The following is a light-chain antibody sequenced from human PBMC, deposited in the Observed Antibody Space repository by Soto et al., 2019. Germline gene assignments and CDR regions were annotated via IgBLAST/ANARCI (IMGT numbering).Light chain of an antibody. Sequence: EVVMTQSPATLYVSPGERVTLSCRASQAVGYNLAWYQHKPGQAPRLLIYGASTRVTGIPTRFSGSGSGTEFTLTISSLQSEDFAVYFCQQYTGPPTTFGQGTRLEIK. V-gene: IGKV3-15*01. CDR1: QAVGYN. CDR3: QQYTGPPTT. CDR2: GAS. J-gene: IGKJ5*01.